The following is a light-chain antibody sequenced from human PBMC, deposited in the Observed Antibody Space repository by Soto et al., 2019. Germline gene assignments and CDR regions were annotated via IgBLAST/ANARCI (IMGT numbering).Light chain of an antibody. CDR1: QSVSSN. CDR2: DAS. V-gene: IGKV3-11*01. CDR3: QQRSNWPPWT. J-gene: IGKJ1*01. Sequence: EIVMTQSPATLSVSPGERATLSCRARQSVSSNLAWYQQKPGQAPRLLIYDASNRATGIPARFSGSGSGTDFTLTISSLEPEDFAVYYCQQRSNWPPWTFGQGTKVDIK.